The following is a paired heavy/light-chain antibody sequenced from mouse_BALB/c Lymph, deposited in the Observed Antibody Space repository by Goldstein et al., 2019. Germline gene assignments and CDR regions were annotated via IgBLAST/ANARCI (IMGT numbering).Light chain of an antibody. CDR3: QHFWGTPRT. J-gene: IGKJ1*01. CDR1: ENIYSN. V-gene: IGKV12-46*01. Sequence: DIQMTQSPASLSVSVGETVTITCRASENIYSNLAWYQQKQGKSPQLLVYAATNLADGVPSRFSGSGSGTQYSLKINSLQSEDFGSYYCQHFWGTPRTFGGGTKLEIK. CDR2: AAT.
Heavy chain of an antibody. V-gene: IGHV2-9*02. J-gene: IGHJ2*01. CDR2: IWAGGST. CDR1: GFSLTSYG. D-gene: IGHD2-3*01. Sequence: QVQLKESGPGLVAPSQSLSITCTVSGFSLTSYGVHWVRQPPGKGLEWLGVIWAGGSTNYNSALMSRLSISKDNSKSQVFLKMNSLQTDDTAMYYCARDRDGLDYWGQGTTLTVSS. CDR3: ARDRDGLDY.